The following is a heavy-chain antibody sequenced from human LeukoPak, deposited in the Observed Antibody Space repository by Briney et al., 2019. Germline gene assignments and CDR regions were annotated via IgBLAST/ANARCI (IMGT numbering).Heavy chain of an antibody. CDR2: IWYDGSNK. V-gene: IGHV3-33*01. CDR1: GFTFSSYG. Sequence: PGGSLRLSCAASGFTFSSYGMHWVRQAPGKGLEWVAVIWYDGSNKYYADSVKGRFTISRDNSKNTLYLQMNSLRAEDTAVYYCSSTCSGGSCYPSHYYYYGMGVWGQGTTVTVSS. CDR3: SSTCSGGSCYPSHYYYYGMGV. D-gene: IGHD2-15*01. J-gene: IGHJ6*02.